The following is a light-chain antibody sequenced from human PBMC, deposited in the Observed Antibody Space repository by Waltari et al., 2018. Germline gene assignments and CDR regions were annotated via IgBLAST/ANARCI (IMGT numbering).Light chain of an antibody. V-gene: IGLV1-47*01. CDR1: GSNIGSNY. CDR2: RDN. CDR3: AAWDDTLSDPWV. Sequence: QSVLTQPPSASGTPGQRVTISCSGSGSNIGSNYVFWYQHLPGTAPKLLSYRDNQRPAGVADRVAGSKTGTSASLAISGLRSEDEADYYCAAWDDTLSDPWVFGGGTKLTVL. J-gene: IGLJ3*02.